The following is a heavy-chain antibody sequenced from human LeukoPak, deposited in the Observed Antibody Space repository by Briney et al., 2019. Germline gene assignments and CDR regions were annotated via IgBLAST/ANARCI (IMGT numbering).Heavy chain of an antibody. Sequence: ASVKVSCKASGYTFTSYDINWVRQAPGQGLEWMGWMNPNSGNTGYAQKFQGRVTMTRNTSISTAYMELSRLRSEDTAVYYCARGSITMVRGVRSDASDIWGQGTMVTVPS. V-gene: IGHV1-8*01. CDR2: MNPNSGNT. J-gene: IGHJ3*02. CDR1: GYTFTSYD. CDR3: ARGSITMVRGVRSDASDI. D-gene: IGHD3-10*01.